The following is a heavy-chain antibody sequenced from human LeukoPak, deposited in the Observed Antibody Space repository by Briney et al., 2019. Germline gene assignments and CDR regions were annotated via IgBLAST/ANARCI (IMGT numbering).Heavy chain of an antibody. D-gene: IGHD3-3*02. V-gene: IGHV4-59*08. Sequence: SETLSLTCTVSGGSSSGYYWNWIRQPPGKGMDWIGSIYYSGSTNYNPSLESRVTFSVDTSKNQFSLQLNSVTAADTAVYYCARDISGGSHVFDIWGQGTMVTVSS. CDR3: ARDISGGSHVFDI. J-gene: IGHJ3*02. CDR1: GGSSSGYY. CDR2: IYYSGST.